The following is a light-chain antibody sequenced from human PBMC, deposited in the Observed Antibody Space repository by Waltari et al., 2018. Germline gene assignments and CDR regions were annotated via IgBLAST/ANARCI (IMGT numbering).Light chain of an antibody. CDR3: SSYAGDRTWV. CDR1: SNDVGSYRL. V-gene: IGLV2-23*01. J-gene: IGLJ3*02. Sequence: QSALTQPASVSGAPGQSITISCIGVSNDVGSYRLVPWYQHHPDKAPKPLIYDDIKRPSGVSDRFSGSRSGNTASLTISGLQAEDEADYFCSSYAGDRTWVFGGGTKLSVL. CDR2: DDI.